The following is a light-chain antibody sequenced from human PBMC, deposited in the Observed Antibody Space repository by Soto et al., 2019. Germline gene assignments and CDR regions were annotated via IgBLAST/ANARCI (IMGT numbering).Light chain of an antibody. CDR1: QSLVFSDGNTF. CDR3: MHGSHWPPRYT. J-gene: IGKJ2*01. Sequence: DVVMTQSPLSLPVTLGQPASISCRSSQSLVFSDGNTFFNWFHQRPGQSPRRLLYKVSKRDSGVPGRFSGSESATDFALRISRVEAEDVGVYYAMHGSHWPPRYTFGQGTKLEIK. CDR2: KVS. V-gene: IGKV2-30*01.